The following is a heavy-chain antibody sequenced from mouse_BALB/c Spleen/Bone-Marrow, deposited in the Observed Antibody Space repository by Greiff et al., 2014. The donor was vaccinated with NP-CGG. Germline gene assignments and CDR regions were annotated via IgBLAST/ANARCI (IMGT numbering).Heavy chain of an antibody. CDR2: INPSSGYT. D-gene: IGHD2-4*01. CDR1: GYTFTYYT. J-gene: IGHJ4*01. Sequence: QVQLQQSAAELARPGASVKMSCKTSGYTFTYYTMHWVKQRPGQGLEWIGYINPSSGYTDYNQKFKDKTTLTTDKPSSTAYLQLSSLTSEDSAVYYCVRENYDYDGDAMDYWGQGTSVTVSS. V-gene: IGHV1-4*02. CDR3: VRENYDYDGDAMDY.